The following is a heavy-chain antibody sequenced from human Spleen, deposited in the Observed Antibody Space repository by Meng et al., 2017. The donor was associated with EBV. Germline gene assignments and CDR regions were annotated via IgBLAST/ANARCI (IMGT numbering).Heavy chain of an antibody. V-gene: IGHV7-4-1*02. D-gene: IGHD3-10*01. CDR2: INTNTGNP. Sequence: GDLVQTGSELEKPGAAVKVSCKVSGYNFTTYAIHWVRQAPGQGLEWMGWINTNTGNPTYAQGFTGRFVFSLDTSVSTAYLQISSLEAEDTAVYYCARETGGYWGQGTLVTVSS. CDR3: ARETGGY. J-gene: IGHJ4*02. CDR1: GYNFTTYA.